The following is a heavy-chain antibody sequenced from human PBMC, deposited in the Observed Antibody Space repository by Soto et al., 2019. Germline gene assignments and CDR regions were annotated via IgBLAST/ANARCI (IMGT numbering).Heavy chain of an antibody. V-gene: IGHV2-26*01. CDR1: GFSLSNARMG. J-gene: IGHJ4*02. Sequence: SGAALMNPTGTLTLTCTVSGFSLSNARMGVSWIRQPPGKALEWLAHIFSNDEKSYSTSLKSRLTISKDTSKSQVVLTMTNMDPVDTATYYCARIPLGGNSSSCYDYWGQGTLVNVSS. CDR2: IFSNDEK. CDR3: ARIPLGGNSSSCYDY. D-gene: IGHD6-13*01.